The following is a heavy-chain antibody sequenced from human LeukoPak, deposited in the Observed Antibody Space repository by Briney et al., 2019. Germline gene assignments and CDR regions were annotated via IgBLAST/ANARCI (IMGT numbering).Heavy chain of an antibody. D-gene: IGHD4-23*01. Sequence: SETLSLTCAVYGGSFSGYYWSWIHQPPGKGLEWIGEINHSGSTNYNPSLKSRVTISVDTSKNQFSLKLSSVTAADTAVYYCARGGMDPTTVVTGGFGYWGQGTLVTVSS. J-gene: IGHJ4*02. CDR1: GGSFSGYY. CDR2: INHSGST. V-gene: IGHV4-34*01. CDR3: ARGGMDPTTVVTGGFGY.